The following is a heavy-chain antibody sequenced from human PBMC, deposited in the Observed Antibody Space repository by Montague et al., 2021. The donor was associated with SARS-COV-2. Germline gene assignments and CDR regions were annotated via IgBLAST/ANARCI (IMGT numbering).Heavy chain of an antibody. CDR3: ARDLGYYESSGYSYDAFDI. Sequence: TLSLTCTVSGGSISSGGYYWSWIRQHPGKGLEWIGYIYHTGSTHYNPSLKSRVTISKETSKNHFSLNLSSVTAADSAVYYCARDLGYYESSGYSYDAFDIWGQGTKVTVSS. CDR1: GGSISSGGYY. J-gene: IGHJ3*02. D-gene: IGHD3-22*01. CDR2: IYHTGST. V-gene: IGHV4-31*03.